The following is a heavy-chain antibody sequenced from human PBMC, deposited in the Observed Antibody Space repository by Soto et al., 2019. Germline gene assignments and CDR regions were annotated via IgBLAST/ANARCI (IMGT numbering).Heavy chain of an antibody. Sequence: QVQLVESGGGVVQPGRSLRLSCAASGFTFSSYGMHWVRQAPGKGLEWVAVIWYDGSNKYYADSVKGRFTISRDNSKNTLYLQMNSLRAEDTAVYYCAREEEGLRIAARLDYWGQGTLVTVSS. CDR1: GFTFSSYG. D-gene: IGHD6-6*01. CDR3: AREEEGLRIAARLDY. V-gene: IGHV3-33*01. J-gene: IGHJ4*02. CDR2: IWYDGSNK.